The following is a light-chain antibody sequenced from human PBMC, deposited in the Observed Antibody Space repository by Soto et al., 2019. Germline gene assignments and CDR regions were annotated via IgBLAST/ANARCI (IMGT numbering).Light chain of an antibody. Sequence: QSVLTKPASVSGSPVQSLTISCTGTSSDVGGYNYVSWYQQHPGKAPKLMIYDVSNRPSGVSNRFSGSKSGNTASLTISGLQAEDEADYYCSSYTSSSTQVFGTGTKVTVL. CDR1: SSDVGGYNY. J-gene: IGLJ1*01. CDR2: DVS. V-gene: IGLV2-14*01. CDR3: SSYTSSSTQV.